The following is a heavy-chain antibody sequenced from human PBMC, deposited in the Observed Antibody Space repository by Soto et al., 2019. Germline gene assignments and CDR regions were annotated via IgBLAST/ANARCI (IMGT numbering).Heavy chain of an antibody. D-gene: IGHD6-13*01. Sequence: ASETLSLTCAVYGGSFSGYYWSWIRQPPGKGLEWIGEINHSGSTNYNPSLKSRVTISVDTSKNQFSLKLSSVTAADTAVYYCARRPIAAAGPNWFDPWGQGTLVTVSS. CDR2: INHSGST. CDR3: ARRPIAAAGPNWFDP. J-gene: IGHJ5*02. CDR1: GGSFSGYY. V-gene: IGHV4-34*01.